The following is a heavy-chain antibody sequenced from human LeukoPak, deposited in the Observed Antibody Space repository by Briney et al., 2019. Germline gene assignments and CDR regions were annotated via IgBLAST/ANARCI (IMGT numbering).Heavy chain of an antibody. Sequence: SETLSLTCTVSGGSISTDYRNWIRQPPGKGLEWIGYIYPSGRSNYSPSLKSRVTISADTSKRQFSLKLTSVTAADTAVYYCASFYYGSGLDVHYWGQGILVTVSS. CDR1: GGSISTDY. V-gene: IGHV4-4*09. D-gene: IGHD3-10*01. J-gene: IGHJ4*02. CDR3: ASFYYGSGLDVHY. CDR2: IYPSGRS.